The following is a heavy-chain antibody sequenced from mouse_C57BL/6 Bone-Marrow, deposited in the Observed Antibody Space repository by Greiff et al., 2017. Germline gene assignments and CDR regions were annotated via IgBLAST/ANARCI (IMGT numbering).Heavy chain of an antibody. Sequence: QVQLQQPGAELVKPGASVTLSCKASGYTFTSYWMQWVKQRPGQGLEWIGEIDPSDSYTNYNQKFKGKATLTVDTSSSTAYMQLSSLTSEDSAVYYCARFGLGSDYWGQGTTRTVSS. CDR1: GYTFTSYW. D-gene: IGHD3-3*01. V-gene: IGHV1-50*01. J-gene: IGHJ2*01. CDR3: ARFGLGSDY. CDR2: IDPSDSYT.